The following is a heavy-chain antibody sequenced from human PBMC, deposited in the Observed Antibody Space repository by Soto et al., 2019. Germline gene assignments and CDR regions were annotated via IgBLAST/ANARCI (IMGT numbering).Heavy chain of an antibody. CDR2: ISNDGSNK. CDR1: GFRFSTYG. D-gene: IGHD3-22*01. CDR3: ARDRSGITMIVVVPGAFDI. Sequence: GGSLRLSCRTSGFRFSTYGMHWVRQAPGKGLEWVAFISNDGSNKYYADSVNGRFTISRDNAKNSLYLHMNSLRAEDTAVYYCARDRSGITMIVVVPGAFDIWGQGTMVTVS. V-gene: IGHV3-33*05. J-gene: IGHJ3*02.